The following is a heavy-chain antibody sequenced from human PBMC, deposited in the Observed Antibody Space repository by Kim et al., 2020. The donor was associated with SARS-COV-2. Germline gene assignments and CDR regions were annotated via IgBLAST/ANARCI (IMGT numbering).Heavy chain of an antibody. D-gene: IGHD3-16*01. J-gene: IGHJ4*02. CDR1: GFSVSSNN. V-gene: IGHV3-53*01. Sequence: GGSLRLSCAASGFSVSSNNMAWVRQAPGKGLEWVATLYNTETARYADSVRGRFTISRDNSKNTLYLQMNSLRAEDTAVYYCLTFGGTVSPGYGGQGTLATVSS. CDR3: LTFGGTVSPGY. CDR2: LYNTETA.